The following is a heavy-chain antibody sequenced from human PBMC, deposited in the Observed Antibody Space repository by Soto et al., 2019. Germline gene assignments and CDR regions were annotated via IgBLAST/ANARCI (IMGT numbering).Heavy chain of an antibody. J-gene: IGHJ4*02. CDR3: ARGPSGDKVDY. CDR1: GGSISSDEYC. CDR2: IYNRGST. V-gene: IGHV4-30-4*01. D-gene: IGHD1-26*01. Sequence: QVQLQESGPGLVEPSQTVSLTCTVSGGSISSDEYCWSWIRQTPGKGLEWIGHIYNRGSTYSNSSLKSRVTISVDTSKNQFALKLSSVTAADTAVYYCARGPSGDKVDYWGQGTLVTVSS.